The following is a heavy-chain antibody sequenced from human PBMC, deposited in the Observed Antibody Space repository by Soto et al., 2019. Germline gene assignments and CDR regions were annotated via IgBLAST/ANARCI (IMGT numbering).Heavy chain of an antibody. CDR2: IYYSGST. CDR3: ARVLGYCSGGSCLNWFDP. D-gene: IGHD2-15*01. CDR1: GGSISNYY. Sequence: SVTLPLTCTVSGGSISNYYWGWIRQPPGKGLEWLGSIYYSGSTYYNPSLKSRVTISVDTSKNQFSLKLSSETAEDTAVYYCARVLGYCSGGSCLNWFDPWGQGTLVTVSS. J-gene: IGHJ5*02. V-gene: IGHV4-39*01.